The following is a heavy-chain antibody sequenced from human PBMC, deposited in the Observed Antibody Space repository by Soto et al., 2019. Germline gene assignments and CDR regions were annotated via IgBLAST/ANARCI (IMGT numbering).Heavy chain of an antibody. V-gene: IGHV1-69*01. J-gene: IGHJ4*02. CDR1: GGTFSSYA. CDR2: IIPIFGTA. D-gene: IGHD3-22*01. CDR3: ARGRENYYDSSGYYCY. Sequence: GAPVKVSCKASGGTFSSYAISWVRQAPGQGLEWMGGIIPIFGTANYAQKFQGRVTITADESTSTAYMELSSLRSEDTAVYYCARGRENYYDSSGYYCYGRQVTLFTVSS.